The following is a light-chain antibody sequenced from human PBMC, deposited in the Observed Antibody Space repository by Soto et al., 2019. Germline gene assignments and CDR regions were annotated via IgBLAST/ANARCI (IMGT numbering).Light chain of an antibody. CDR1: SSEVGGYNS. CDR3: SSFTSSMTNV. Sequence: QSVLTQPASVSGSPGQSITISCTGTSSEVGGYNSVSWYQQHPGKAPKLILYDVTDRPSGASYRFSGSKSGNTASLTISGLQAADEADYFCSSFTSSMTNVFGSGTKVTVL. V-gene: IGLV2-14*01. CDR2: DVT. J-gene: IGLJ1*01.